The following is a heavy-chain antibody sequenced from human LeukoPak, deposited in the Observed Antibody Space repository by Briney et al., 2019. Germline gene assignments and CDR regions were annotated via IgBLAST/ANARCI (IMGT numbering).Heavy chain of an antibody. V-gene: IGHV4-4*07. CDR2: VYASGSA. J-gene: IGHJ4*02. Sequence: PSETLSLTCTVSGGSISSHYWSWIRQPAGKGLEWIGRVYASGSANYNPSLKSRVTMSVDTSRNQFSLKLSSVTAADTAVYYCARSYNGSGSSQDYWGQGTLVTVSS. CDR1: GGSISSHY. D-gene: IGHD3-10*01. CDR3: ARSYNGSGSSQDY.